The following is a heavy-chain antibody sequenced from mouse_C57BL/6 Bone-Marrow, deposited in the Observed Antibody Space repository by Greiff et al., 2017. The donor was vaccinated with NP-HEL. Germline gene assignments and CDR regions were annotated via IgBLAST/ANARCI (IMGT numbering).Heavy chain of an antibody. D-gene: IGHD3-1*01. CDR1: GYTFTDYD. Sequence: EVKLVQSGAELVRPGASVKLSCKASGYTFTDYDIRWVKQSNGQSLEWIGYIYPKNGGTCYNQKFKGKATLTVNKSSSTAYMELRSLTSEDSAVYFCARRLPAVSAWFACWGQGILVTVS. J-gene: IGHJ3*01. V-gene: IGHV1-22*01. CDR2: IYPKNGGT. CDR3: ARRLPAVSAWFAC.